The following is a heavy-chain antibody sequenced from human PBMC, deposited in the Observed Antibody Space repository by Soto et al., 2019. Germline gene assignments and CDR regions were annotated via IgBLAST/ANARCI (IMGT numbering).Heavy chain of an antibody. CDR1: GFTFSSYW. V-gene: IGHV3-74*01. CDR2: ITSDGSNT. Sequence: EVQLVESGGGLVQPGGSLRLSCAASGFTFSSYWMHWVRQAPGKGLLWVSRITSDGSNTAYADSVKGRFAISRDNAKNTLYLHMSSLRTEDTGVYYCASLLWGDVTTDYWGQGTLVTVSS. D-gene: IGHD2-21*01. CDR3: ASLLWGDVTTDY. J-gene: IGHJ4*02.